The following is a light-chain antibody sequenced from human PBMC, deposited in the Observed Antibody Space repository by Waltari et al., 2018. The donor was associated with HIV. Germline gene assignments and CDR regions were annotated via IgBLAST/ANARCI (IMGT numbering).Light chain of an antibody. V-gene: IGLV1-36*01. CDR2: YDD. J-gene: IGLJ1*01. CDR1: RSNLGSNA. Sequence: QSVLTQPPSVSEAPRQRVTISCSGSRSNLGSNAVTWYQQVPGKAPKLLIYYDDLLSSGFSDRFSGSKSGTSASLAIRGLQSEDEADYYCAAWDDSLNGYVFGSGTKVTVL. CDR3: AAWDDSLNGYV.